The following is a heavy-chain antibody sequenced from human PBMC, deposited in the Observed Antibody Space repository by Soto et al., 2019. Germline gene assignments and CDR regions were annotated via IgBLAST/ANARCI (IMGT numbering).Heavy chain of an antibody. CDR1: GFTFSNAW. CDR2: IKSKPDGGTT. Sequence: EGSLRLSCLGSGFTFSNAWINWVRQAPGKGLEWVGRIKSKPDGGTTDYAAPVKGRFTISRDDSKNSVYLQMNSLKTEDTALYYCVTGQYCDYWGQGTLVTVSS. CDR3: VTGQYCDY. J-gene: IGHJ4*02. V-gene: IGHV3-15*01.